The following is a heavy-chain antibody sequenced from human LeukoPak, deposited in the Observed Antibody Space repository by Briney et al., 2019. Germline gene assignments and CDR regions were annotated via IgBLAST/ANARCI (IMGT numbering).Heavy chain of an antibody. J-gene: IGHJ3*02. CDR3: ARQGRIVVVTTTHDAFDI. CDR2: IYPGDSDA. D-gene: IGHD2-21*02. CDR1: GYSFTTYW. Sequence: GESLNFSCTGFGYSFTTYWIGWVRQMPGKGLEWMGIIYPGDSDARYSPSLQGQVTISVDKSISTAYLQWSSLKASDTAMYYCARQGRIVVVTTTHDAFDIWGQGTMVTVSS. V-gene: IGHV5-51*01.